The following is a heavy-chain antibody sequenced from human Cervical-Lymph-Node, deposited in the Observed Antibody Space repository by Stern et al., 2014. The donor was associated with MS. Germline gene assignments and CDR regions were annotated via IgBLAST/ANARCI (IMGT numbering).Heavy chain of an antibody. CDR2: INTKTGNS. CDR1: GYRFTRYA. Sequence: VQLLESGSELKKPGASVKISCKASGYRFTRYAMNWVRQAPGQGLEWMGWINTKTGNSTYAQDFTGRFAFSLDTSVSTTFLEISGLKADDSAVYYCARGGGSYSGTWEDYWGQGTLVTVSS. D-gene: IGHD3-16*01. CDR3: ARGGGSYSGTWEDY. V-gene: IGHV7-4-1*02. J-gene: IGHJ4*02.